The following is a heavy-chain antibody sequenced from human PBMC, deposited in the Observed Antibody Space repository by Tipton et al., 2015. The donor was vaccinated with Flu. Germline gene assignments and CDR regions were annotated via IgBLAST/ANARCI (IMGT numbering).Heavy chain of an antibody. CDR3: ARGNYGGGVFDY. D-gene: IGHD1-7*01. CDR1: GDSVSSNSAA. CDR2: TYYRSRWYN. Sequence: TLSLTCAISGDSVSSNSAAWTWIRQSPSRGLEWLGRTYYRSRWYNDYAVSLKSRINTSPDTSMNHFSLQLSSVTPEDTAVYYCARGNYGGGVFDYWGQGSLVTVSS. J-gene: IGHJ4*02. V-gene: IGHV6-1*01.